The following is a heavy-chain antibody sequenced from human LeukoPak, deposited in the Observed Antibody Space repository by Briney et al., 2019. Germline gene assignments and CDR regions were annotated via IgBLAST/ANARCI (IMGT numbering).Heavy chain of an antibody. CDR2: IKSKPDGGTT. CDR3: AKDRTAGVFDY. J-gene: IGHJ4*02. V-gene: IGHV3-15*01. Sequence: PGGSLRLSCAASGFTFSNAWMSCVRQAPGKGLEWVGRIKSKPDGGTTDYAAPVKGRFTISRDNAKNSLYLQMNSLRDEDTAVYYCAKDRTAGVFDYWGQGTLVTVSS. D-gene: IGHD6-13*01. CDR1: GFTFSNAW.